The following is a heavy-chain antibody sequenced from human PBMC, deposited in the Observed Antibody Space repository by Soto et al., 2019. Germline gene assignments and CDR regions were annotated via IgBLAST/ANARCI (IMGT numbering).Heavy chain of an antibody. CDR2: IKQDGIEK. V-gene: IGHV3-7*05. CDR1: GFTFSNDW. J-gene: IGHJ4*02. CDR3: ARVASIAAFY. D-gene: IGHD6-6*01. Sequence: EVQLVESGGGLVQPGGSLRLSCIASGFTFSNDWMSWVRQAPGKGLEWGANIKQDGIEKYYVDSVKARFTISRDNAKNSLYLQMNSLRAEDTAVYYCARVASIAAFYWGQGTLVIVSS.